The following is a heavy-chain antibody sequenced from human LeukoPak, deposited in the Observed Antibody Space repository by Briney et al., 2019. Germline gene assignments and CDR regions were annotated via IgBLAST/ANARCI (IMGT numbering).Heavy chain of an antibody. CDR2: IYPGDSDT. CDR1: GSSFTSYW. CDR3: ARLSSGGSWKGWFDP. V-gene: IGHV5-51*01. J-gene: IGHJ5*02. Sequence: GESLKISCKGSGSSFTSYWIGWVRQLPGKGLEWMGIIYPGDSDTRYSPSFQGQVTISADKSISTAYLQWSSLKASDTAMYYCARLSSGGSWKGWFDPWGQGTLVTVSS. D-gene: IGHD2-15*01.